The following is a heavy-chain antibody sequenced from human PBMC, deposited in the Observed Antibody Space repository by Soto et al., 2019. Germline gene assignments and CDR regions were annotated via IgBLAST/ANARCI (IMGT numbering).Heavy chain of an antibody. J-gene: IGHJ6*02. CDR2: IKDNGGGT. V-gene: IGHV3-23*01. Sequence: EVQLLESGGGLVQPGGSLRLSCAASGFTFSSYAMNWVRQAPGKGLEWVSVIKDNGGGTYYADSVKGRFTISRDNSKNTMNLQMNSLRAEDTAIYYCAKAGEQHLMRVGMDVWCHGTTVTVS. CDR3: AKAGEQHLMRVGMDV. D-gene: IGHD3-3*02. CDR1: GFTFSSYA.